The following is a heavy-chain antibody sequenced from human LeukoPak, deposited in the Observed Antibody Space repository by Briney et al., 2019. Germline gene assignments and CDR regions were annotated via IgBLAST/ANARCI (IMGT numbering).Heavy chain of an antibody. CDR3: ARGEISGGGYSCNDLDY. J-gene: IGHJ4*02. D-gene: IGHD5-12*01. Sequence: GGSLRLSCAASDFSFSLNNMNWVRQAPGKGLEWVSYISSDNMYMFYADSVKGRFTISRDNAKNSLYLQMNSLRVEDTGGYYFARGEISGGGYSCNDLDYLGQAGLVSVSS. CDR2: ISSDNMYM. V-gene: IGHV3-21*06. CDR1: DFSFSLNN.